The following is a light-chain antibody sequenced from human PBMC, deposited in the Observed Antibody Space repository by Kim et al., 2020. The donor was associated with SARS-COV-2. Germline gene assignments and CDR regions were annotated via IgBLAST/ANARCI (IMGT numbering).Light chain of an antibody. CDR1: SLRRYY. J-gene: IGLJ2*01. V-gene: IGLV3-19*01. Sequence: SSELTQDPAVSVALGQTVRITCQGDSLRRYYASWYQQKPGQAPVLVIYGRNNRPSGIPDRFSGSTSGNTASLTLTGAQAEDEADYYCKSRDSSGNVVFGGGTQLTVL. CDR2: GRN. CDR3: KSRDSSGNVV.